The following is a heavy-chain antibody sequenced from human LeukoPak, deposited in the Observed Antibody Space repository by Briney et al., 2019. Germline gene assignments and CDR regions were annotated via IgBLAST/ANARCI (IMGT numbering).Heavy chain of an antibody. J-gene: IGHJ4*02. CDR1: GYTFTGYY. V-gene: IGHV1-2*02. D-gene: IGHD4-23*01. CDR3: ASENGGNSGCDY. CDR2: INPNSGDT. Sequence: GASVKVSCKASGYTFTGYYMHWVRQAPGQGLELMGWINPNSGDTNYAQKFEGRVTMTRDTSISAAYIELSRLRSDDTAIYYCASENGGNSGCDYWGQGTLVTVSS.